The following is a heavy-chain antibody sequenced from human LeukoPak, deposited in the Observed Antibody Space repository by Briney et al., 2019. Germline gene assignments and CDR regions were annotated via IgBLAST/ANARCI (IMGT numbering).Heavy chain of an antibody. CDR2: IGIASDT. CDR1: GFTFSSFD. CDR3: ARGPPRGKYYYLDV. J-gene: IGHJ6*03. D-gene: IGHD1-1*01. V-gene: IGHV3-13*01. Sequence: HPGGSLRLSCAASGFTFSSFDMPWVRQPTGQGLEWVSTIGIASDTYYPGSVEGRFTLSRDNAKNSLYLQMNSLTAGDTAVYYCARGPPRGKYYYLDVWGKGTTVTVSS.